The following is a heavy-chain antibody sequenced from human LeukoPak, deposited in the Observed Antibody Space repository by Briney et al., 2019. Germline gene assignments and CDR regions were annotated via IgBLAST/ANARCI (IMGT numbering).Heavy chain of an antibody. CDR2: IKEDGSEK. CDR1: GFTFSSYW. V-gene: IGHV3-7*01. J-gene: IGHJ4*02. Sequence: PGGSLRLSCGASGFTFSSYWMSWVRQAPGKGLEWVANIKEDGSEKYYVASVKGRFSISRDNAKNSLYLQMNSLRDEDTVVYYCASGRQLGYWGQGTLVTVSS. CDR3: ASGRQLGY. D-gene: IGHD3-16*01.